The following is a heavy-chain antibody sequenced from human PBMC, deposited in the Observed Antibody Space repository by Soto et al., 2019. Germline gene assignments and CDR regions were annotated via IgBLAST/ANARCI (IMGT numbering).Heavy chain of an antibody. V-gene: IGHV4-59*11. J-gene: IGHJ3*02. D-gene: IGHD3-16*01. Sequence: TLPCTCSVSGGSIISHIWNWIRQPPGKGLEWIGYISHSGSTTHNPSLKSRVIISVDISKNQVSLQLRSVTAADTAVYYCAREGPLSGDAFDIWGRGTMVTVSS. CDR1: GGSIISHI. CDR3: AREGPLSGDAFDI. CDR2: ISHSGST.